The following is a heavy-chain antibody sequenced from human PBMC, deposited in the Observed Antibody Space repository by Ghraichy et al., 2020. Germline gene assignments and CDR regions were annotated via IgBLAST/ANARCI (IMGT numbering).Heavy chain of an antibody. V-gene: IGHV2-5*02. CDR3: AHSPTRLITMVQGVTVKINRDAFDL. D-gene: IGHD3-10*01. Sequence: SGPTLVKPTQTLTLTCTFSGFSLSTSGVSVGWIRQPPGKALEWLALIYWDDDKRYSPSLKSRLTITKDTSKNQVVLTMTNMDPVDTATYYCAHSPTRLITMVQGVTVKINRDAFDLWGQGTMVTVSS. J-gene: IGHJ3*01. CDR2: IYWDDDK. CDR1: GFSLSTSGVS.